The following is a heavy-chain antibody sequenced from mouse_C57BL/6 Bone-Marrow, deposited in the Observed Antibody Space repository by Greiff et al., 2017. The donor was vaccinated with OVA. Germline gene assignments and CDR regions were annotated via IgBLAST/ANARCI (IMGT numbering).Heavy chain of an antibody. CDR1: GYAFSSSW. CDR3: ASMVTTDYFDY. V-gene: IGHV1-82*01. J-gene: IGHJ2*01. Sequence: VQLQQSGPELVKPGASVKISCKASGYAFSSSWMNWVKQRPGKGLEWIGRIYPGDGDTNYNGKFKGKATLTADKSSSTAYMQLSSLTSEDSAVYFCASMVTTDYFDYWGQGTTLTVSS. CDR2: IYPGDGDT. D-gene: IGHD2-2*01.